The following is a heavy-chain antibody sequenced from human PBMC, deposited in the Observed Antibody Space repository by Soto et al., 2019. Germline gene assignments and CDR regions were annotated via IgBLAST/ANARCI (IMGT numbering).Heavy chain of an antibody. D-gene: IGHD2-2*01. J-gene: IGHJ4*02. CDR3: AREGYCSSTSCYSFDY. V-gene: IGHV3-30*03. CDR1: GFTFGSFG. Sequence: GGSLRLSCAASGFTFGSFGMHWVRQAPGKGLEWVAVASYDGSYKYYANSVKGRFTISRDNSKNTLYLQMGSLRAEDMAVYYCAREGYCSSTSCYSFDYWGQGTLVTVSS. CDR2: ASYDGSYK.